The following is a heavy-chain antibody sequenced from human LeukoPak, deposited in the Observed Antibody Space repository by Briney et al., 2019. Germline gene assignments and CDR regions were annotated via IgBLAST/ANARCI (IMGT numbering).Heavy chain of an antibody. D-gene: IGHD3-16*01. Sequence: NTGGSLRLSCAASGFTFSNAWMSWARQAPGKGLEWVGRIKSKTDGGTTDYAAPVKGRFTISRDNSRNTLYLQMNSLRAEDTAVYYCAKGPLLGDYWGQGTLVTVSS. V-gene: IGHV3-15*01. CDR3: AKGPLLGDY. CDR1: GFTFSNAW. CDR2: IKSKTDGGTT. J-gene: IGHJ4*02.